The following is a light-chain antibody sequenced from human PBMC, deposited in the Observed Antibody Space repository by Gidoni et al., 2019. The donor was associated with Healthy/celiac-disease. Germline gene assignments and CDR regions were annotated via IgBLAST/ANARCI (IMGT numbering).Light chain of an antibody. J-gene: IGKJ1*01. Sequence: DIQLTQSPSFLSASVGDRVTITCRASQGISSYLAWYQQKPGKAPKLLIYAASTLQSGVPSRFSGSGSGTEFTLTISSLQPEDFATYYCQQLNSYPEFGQXTKVEIK. CDR2: AAS. CDR3: QQLNSYPE. V-gene: IGKV1-9*01. CDR1: QGISSY.